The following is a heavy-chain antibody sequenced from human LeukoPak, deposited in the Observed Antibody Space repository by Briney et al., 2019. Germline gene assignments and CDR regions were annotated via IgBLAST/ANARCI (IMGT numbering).Heavy chain of an antibody. D-gene: IGHD5-24*01. Sequence: GGSLRLSCAASGFTFSSFDMTWVRRAPGKGREWVSSISATTTYKFSADSVKGRFTISRDNVENSLYLQMSSLRAEDTAVYYCARIGLGRDGHNAFDYWGQGTLVTVSS. CDR1: GFTFSSFD. J-gene: IGHJ4*02. V-gene: IGHV3-21*01. CDR2: ISATTTYK. CDR3: ARIGLGRDGHNAFDY.